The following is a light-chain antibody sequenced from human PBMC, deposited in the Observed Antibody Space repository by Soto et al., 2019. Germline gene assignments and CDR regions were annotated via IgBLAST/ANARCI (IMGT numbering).Light chain of an antibody. Sequence: DIEMTQSPSTLSASVGDRVTITCRASQTIRRWLAWYQQRPGKAPKVLIYDASTLDSGVPARFSGSGSETEFTLTISSLQPEDSATYYCQHYNSDPGTFGQGTKVEIK. J-gene: IGKJ1*01. CDR3: QHYNSDPGT. CDR1: QTIRRW. CDR2: DAS. V-gene: IGKV1-5*01.